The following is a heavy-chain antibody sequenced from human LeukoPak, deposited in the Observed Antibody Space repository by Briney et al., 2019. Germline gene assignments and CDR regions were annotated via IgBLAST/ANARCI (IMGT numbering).Heavy chain of an antibody. CDR1: GYTFTSYG. D-gene: IGHD2-2*01. V-gene: IGHV1-18*01. CDR2: ISAYNGNT. J-gene: IGHJ6*03. CDR3: ARVRRYCSSISCPIVGGSYYYYMDV. Sequence: GASVKVSCKASGYTFTSYGISWVRQAPGQGLEWMGWISAYNGNTNYAQKLQGRVTMTTDTSTSTAYMELRSLRSDDTAVYYCARVRRYCSSISCPIVGGSYYYYMDVWGKGTTVTVSS.